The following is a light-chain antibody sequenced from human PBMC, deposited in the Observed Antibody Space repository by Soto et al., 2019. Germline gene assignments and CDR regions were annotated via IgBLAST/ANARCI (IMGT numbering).Light chain of an antibody. CDR1: TSNIGAGYD. CDR2: GDG. J-gene: IGLJ1*01. CDR3: NSYTTSSTHV. Sequence: QSVLTQPPSVSGAPGQRVTISCTGSTSNIGAGYDVHWYQQVPATAPKLLIYGDGKRPSGVPDRFSNSKSANTASLTISGLQAEDEADYYCNSYTTSSTHVFGTGTKLTVL. V-gene: IGLV1-40*01.